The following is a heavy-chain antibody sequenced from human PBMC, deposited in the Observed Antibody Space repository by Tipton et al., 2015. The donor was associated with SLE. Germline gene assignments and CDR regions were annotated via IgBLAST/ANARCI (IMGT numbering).Heavy chain of an antibody. J-gene: IGHJ3*02. CDR2: IYTSGST. D-gene: IGHD3-10*02. CDR3: ARDVFRGAFDI. CDR1: GGSISSTSYY. Sequence: TLSLTCTVSGGSISSTSYYWTWIRRPAGKGLEWIGHIYTSGSTYYNPSLKSRVTISVDTSKNQFSLRLSSVTAADTAVYYCARDVFRGAFDIWGQGTMVTVSS. V-gene: IGHV4-61*09.